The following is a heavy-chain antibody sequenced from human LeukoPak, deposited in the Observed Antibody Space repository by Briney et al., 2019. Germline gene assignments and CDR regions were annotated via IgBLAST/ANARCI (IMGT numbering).Heavy chain of an antibody. Sequence: QPGRSLRLSCAASEFTFSSYAMHWVRQAPGKGLEWVAVISYDGSNKYYADSVKGRFTISRDSSKNTLYPQMNSLGADDTAVYYCAREVISTPSYFDYWGQGILVTVSS. CDR1: EFTFSSYA. CDR2: ISYDGSNK. CDR3: AREVISTPSYFDY. D-gene: IGHD2-2*01. V-gene: IGHV3-30*14. J-gene: IGHJ4*02.